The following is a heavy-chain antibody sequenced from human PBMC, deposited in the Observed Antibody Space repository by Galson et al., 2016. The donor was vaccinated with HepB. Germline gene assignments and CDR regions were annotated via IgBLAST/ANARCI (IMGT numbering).Heavy chain of an antibody. Sequence: SLRLSCAASGFTFNTYSMNWVRQAPGKGLEWVSSISGTSTYIYYADSVKGRLTISRDNAKNSLYLQMNNVRAEDTAVYYCARDLRGMIRFFDWSTHFDSWGQGTLVTVSS. V-gene: IGHV3-21*01. CDR3: ARDLRGMIRFFDWSTHFDS. D-gene: IGHD3-9*01. CDR2: ISGTSTYI. J-gene: IGHJ4*02. CDR1: GFTFNTYS.